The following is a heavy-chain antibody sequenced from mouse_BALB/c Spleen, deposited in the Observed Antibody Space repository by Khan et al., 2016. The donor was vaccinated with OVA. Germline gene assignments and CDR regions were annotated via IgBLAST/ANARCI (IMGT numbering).Heavy chain of an antibody. V-gene: IGHV1S81*02. CDR3: ARSGWAAFAY. CDR1: GYTFTSYY. J-gene: IGHJ3*01. CDR2: INPSNGGT. D-gene: IGHD1-1*02. Sequence: QVQLQQPGAELVKPGASVKLSCKASGYTFTSYYIYWVQQRPGQGLEWIGGINPSNGGTYFNEKFESKATLTVDKSSSTAFMQVSSLPSEDSAVDYCARSGWAAFAYWGQGTLVTVSA.